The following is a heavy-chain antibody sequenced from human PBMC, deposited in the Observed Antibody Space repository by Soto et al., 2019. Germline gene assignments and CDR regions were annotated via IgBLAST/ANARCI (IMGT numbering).Heavy chain of an antibody. CDR1: GGSISSGGYS. CDR2: MYHSGST. D-gene: IGHD3-22*01. CDR3: S. Sequence: SETLSLTCAVSGGSISSGGYSWSWIRQPPGKGLEWIGYMYHSGSTYYNPSLKSRVTISMDSLKTDDTAVYYCTHQGDFYDRLDSWGQGTLVTVSS. V-gene: IGHV4-30-2*01. J-gene: IGHJ4*02.